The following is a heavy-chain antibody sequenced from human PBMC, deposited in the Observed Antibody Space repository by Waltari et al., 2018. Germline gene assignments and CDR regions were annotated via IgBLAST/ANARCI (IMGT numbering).Heavy chain of an antibody. Sequence: QMELQESGPRLVKPSETLSLTCNVSGDSISGRRNYWAWPRQPPGQNLQWIGGRHYSGTTYYKPALKGRCAISVDTSRNQCSLNVNSVTAADTGIYYCAHQLRFVDWIPRYFDSWGRGTLATVSS. CDR3: AHQLRFVDWIPRYFDS. CDR1: GDSISGRRNY. V-gene: IGHV4-39*01. D-gene: IGHD3-3*01. CDR2: RHYSGTT. J-gene: IGHJ4*02.